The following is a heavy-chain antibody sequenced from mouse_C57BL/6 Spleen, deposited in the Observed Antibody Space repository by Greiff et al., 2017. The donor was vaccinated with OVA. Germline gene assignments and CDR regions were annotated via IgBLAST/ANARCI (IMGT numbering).Heavy chain of an antibody. J-gene: IGHJ4*01. V-gene: IGHV5-16*01. D-gene: IGHD2-1*01. CDR1: GFTFSDYY. CDR3: ARGGNYGGYYAMDY. CDR2: INYDGSST. Sequence: EVKLVESEGGLVQPGSSMKLSCTASGFTFSDYYMAWVRQVPEKGLEWVANINYDGSSTYYLDSLKSRFIISRDNAKNILYLQMSSLKSEDTATYYCARGGNYGGYYAMDYWGQGTSVTVSS.